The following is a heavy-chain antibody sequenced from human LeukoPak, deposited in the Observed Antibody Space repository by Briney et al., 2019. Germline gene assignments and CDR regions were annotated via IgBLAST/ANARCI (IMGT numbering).Heavy chain of an antibody. J-gene: IGHJ4*02. V-gene: IGHV3-11*01. CDR2: ISSSGSTI. D-gene: IGHD6-13*01. CDR1: GFTFSDYY. Sequence: PGGSLRLSCAACGFTFSDYYMSWIRQAPGKGLEWVSYISSSGSTIYYADSVKGRFTISRDNAKNSLYLQMNSLRAEDTAVYYCARREPQAAAAGIVYWGQGTLVTVSS. CDR3: ARREPQAAAAGIVY.